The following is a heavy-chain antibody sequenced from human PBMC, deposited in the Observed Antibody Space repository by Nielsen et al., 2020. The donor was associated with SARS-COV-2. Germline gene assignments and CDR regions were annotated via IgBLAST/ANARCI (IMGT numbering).Heavy chain of an antibody. CDR2: IYYSGST. CDR3: ARLGPDYDFWSGSIFGYYGMDV. D-gene: IGHD3-3*01. V-gene: IGHV4-31*03. J-gene: IGHJ6*02. Sequence: TLSLTCPVSGGSISSGGYYWSWIRQHPGKGLEWIGYIYYSGSTYYNPSLKSRVTISVDTSKNQFSLKLSSVTAADTAVYYCARLGPDYDFWSGSIFGYYGMDVWGQGTTVTVSS. CDR1: GGSISSGGYY.